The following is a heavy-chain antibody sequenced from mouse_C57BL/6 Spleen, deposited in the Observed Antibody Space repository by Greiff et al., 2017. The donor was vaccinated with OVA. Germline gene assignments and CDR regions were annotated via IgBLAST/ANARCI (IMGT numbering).Heavy chain of an antibody. CDR1: GFTFSSYT. Sequence: EVKLVESGGGLVKPGGSLKLSCAASGFTFSSYTMSWVRQTPEKRLEWVATISGGGGNTYYPDSVKGRFTISRDNAKNTLYLQMSSLRAEDTALYYCARHGYFDYWGQGTTLTVSS. CDR3: ARHGYFDY. J-gene: IGHJ2*01. CDR2: ISGGGGNT. V-gene: IGHV5-9*01.